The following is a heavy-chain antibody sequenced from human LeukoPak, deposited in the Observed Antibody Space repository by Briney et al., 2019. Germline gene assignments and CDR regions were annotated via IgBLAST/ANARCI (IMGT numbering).Heavy chain of an antibody. J-gene: IGHJ5*02. CDR3: AKASITMGRGGWFDP. D-gene: IGHD3-10*01. CDR2: ISGSGGST. V-gene: IGHV3-23*01. Sequence: SGGSLRLSCAASGFTFSSYAMSWVRQAPGKGLEWVSAISGSGGSTYYADSVKGRFTISRDNSKNTLYLQMNSLRAEDTAVYYCAKASITMGRGGWFDPWGQGTLVTVSS. CDR1: GFTFSSYA.